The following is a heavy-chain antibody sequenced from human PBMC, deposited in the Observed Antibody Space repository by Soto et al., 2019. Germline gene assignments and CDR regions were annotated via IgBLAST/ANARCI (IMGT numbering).Heavy chain of an antibody. D-gene: IGHD1-1*01. J-gene: IGHJ4*02. CDR2: ISGSSGAI. CDR3: ARGRRNCNVQGFDY. Sequence: EVQLVESGGGLVQPGGSLRLSCAASGFTFSSYSMNWVRQAPGKGLECVSYISGSSGAIHYTDSVKSRFTISSDNAKNSLQLKMHHLRAEDTAVYYCARGRRNCNVQGFDYLGQGTLVIVSS. CDR1: GFTFSSYS. V-gene: IGHV3-48*01.